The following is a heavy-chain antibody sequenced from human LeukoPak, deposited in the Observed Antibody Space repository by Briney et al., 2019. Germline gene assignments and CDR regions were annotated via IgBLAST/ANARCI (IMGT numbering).Heavy chain of an antibody. D-gene: IGHD1-1*01. CDR2: INSDGSSA. V-gene: IGHV3-74*01. J-gene: IGHJ4*02. Sequence: GGSLRLSCAASGFTFGNYWMHWVRHAPGKGLVYVSRINSDGSSANYADSVQGRFTISRDNAKNTLYLEMNSLRADDTAVYYCARPVTGTYAPLEYWGQGTLVTVSS. CDR1: GFTFGNYW. CDR3: ARPVTGTYAPLEY.